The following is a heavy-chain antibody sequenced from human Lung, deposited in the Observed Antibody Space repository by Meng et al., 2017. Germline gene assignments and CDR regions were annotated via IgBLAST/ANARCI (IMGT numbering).Heavy chain of an antibody. CDR1: GGSFSDYY. V-gene: IGHV4-34*01. D-gene: IGHD4-11*01. CDR3: ARGPTTMAHDFDY. CDR2: INHSGRT. Sequence: LLNPSGTRSLPWVVSGGSFSDYYWSWIRQPPGKGLEWIGEINHSGRTNYNPSLESRATISVDTSQNNLSLKLSSVTAADSAVYYCARGPTTMAHDFDYWGQGTLVTVSS. J-gene: IGHJ4*02.